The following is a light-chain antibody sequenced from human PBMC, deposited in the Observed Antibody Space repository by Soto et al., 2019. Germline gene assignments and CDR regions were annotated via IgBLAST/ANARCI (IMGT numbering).Light chain of an antibody. Sequence: QSLLTQPPSASGTPGQRITISCSGSSSNIRGSDVYWYQQLPGTAPKLLIRKNNQRPSGVPDRFSGSKSGTSASLAISGLRSEDEADYYCAAWDGSLSGYVFGAGTKLTVL. J-gene: IGLJ1*01. CDR2: KNN. CDR3: AAWDGSLSGYV. V-gene: IGLV1-47*01. CDR1: SSNIRGSD.